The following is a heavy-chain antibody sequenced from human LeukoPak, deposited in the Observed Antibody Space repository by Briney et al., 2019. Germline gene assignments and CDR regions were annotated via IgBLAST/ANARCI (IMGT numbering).Heavy chain of an antibody. D-gene: IGHD3-22*01. CDR1: GYTFGDYG. V-gene: IGHV1-18*01. J-gene: IGHJ3*02. CDR2: VSAYTGNT. CDR3: ARDSPRGTMIVVEDAFDI. Sequence: ASVKVSCKASGYTFGDYGITWIRQAPGQGLEWMGWVSAYTGNTNYAQSLQDRVIMIADTSTDTAYMELRSLRSDDTAVYYCARDSPRGTMIVVEDAFDIWGQGTMVTVSS.